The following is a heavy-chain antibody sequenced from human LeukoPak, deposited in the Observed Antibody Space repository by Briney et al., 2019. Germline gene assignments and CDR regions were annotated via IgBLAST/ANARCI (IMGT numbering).Heavy chain of an antibody. Sequence: PGGSLRLSCAASGFTFSSYAMSWVRQAPGKGLEWVSAISGSGGSTYYADSVKGRFTISRDNSKNTLYLQMNSLRAEDTAVYYCAKDIVVVPAAGGWFDPWGQGTLVTVSS. V-gene: IGHV3-23*01. CDR3: AKDIVVVPAAGGWFDP. J-gene: IGHJ5*02. CDR1: GFTFSSYA. CDR2: ISGSGGST. D-gene: IGHD2-2*01.